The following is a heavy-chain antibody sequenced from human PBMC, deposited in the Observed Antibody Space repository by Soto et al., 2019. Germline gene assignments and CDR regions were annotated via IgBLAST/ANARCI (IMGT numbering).Heavy chain of an antibody. CDR1: GYTFTNYY. CDR2: INPSGGRT. D-gene: IGHD6-19*01. J-gene: IGHJ2*01. Sequence: QVQLVQSGAEVKKPGASVKVSCKASGYTFTNYYMHWVRQAPGQGLEWMGIINPSGGRTNYAQKSQGRVTMTRDTSTSTVYLELSTLRSEDTAMYYCASDLSSYSSGWYDVWGRGTLVTVSS. CDR3: ASDLSSYSSGWYDV. V-gene: IGHV1-46*01.